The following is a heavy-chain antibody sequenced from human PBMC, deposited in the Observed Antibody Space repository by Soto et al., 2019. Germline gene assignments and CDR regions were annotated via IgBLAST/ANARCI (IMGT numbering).Heavy chain of an antibody. CDR3: GKDPNGDYVGGFEF. V-gene: IGHV3-23*01. CDR1: GFIFNNYA. CDR2: ISASGSRT. Sequence: GGSLRLSCAASGFIFNNYAMSWVRQAPGKGLEWVSGISASGSRTFYADSVKGRFTVSRDFSKNTLSLQMDSLRAEDTAVYFCGKDPNGDYVGGFEFWGPGTMVTV. J-gene: IGHJ3*01. D-gene: IGHD4-17*01.